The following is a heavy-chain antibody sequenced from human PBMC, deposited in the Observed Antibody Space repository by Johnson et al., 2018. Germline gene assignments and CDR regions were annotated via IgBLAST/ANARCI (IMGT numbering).Heavy chain of an antibody. CDR3: ARDFKRHYYDSSGYPWDFQH. D-gene: IGHD3-22*01. CDR1: GFTFSSYG. CDR2: LSYDGSNN. Sequence: QVQLVESGGGVVQPGRSLRLSCAASGFTFSSYGMHWVRQAPGKGLAWVAVLSYDGSNNYYADSVKGRFTLSRDNSKNTLYLQMNSLRAEDTAVYYFARDFKRHYYDSSGYPWDFQHWGQGTLVTVSS. V-gene: IGHV3-30*03. J-gene: IGHJ1*01.